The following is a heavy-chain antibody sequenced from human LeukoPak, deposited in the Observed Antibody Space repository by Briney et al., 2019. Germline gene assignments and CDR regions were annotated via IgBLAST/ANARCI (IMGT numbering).Heavy chain of an antibody. CDR3: ARHEGSSSSWSLF. V-gene: IGHV3-23*01. CDR1: GFSFSTYA. D-gene: IGHD6-13*01. CDR2: FSATDGST. Sequence: GGSLRLSCAASGFSFSTYAMTWVRQAPGKGLEWVSAFSATDGSTQYADSMKGRFTISRDSTTNTLFLQINSLRAEDTAVYYCARHEGSSSSWSLFWGQGTLVTVSS. J-gene: IGHJ4*02.